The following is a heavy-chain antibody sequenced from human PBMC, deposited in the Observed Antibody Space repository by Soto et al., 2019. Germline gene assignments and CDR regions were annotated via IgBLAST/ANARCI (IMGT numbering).Heavy chain of an antibody. CDR1: GGSISSGGYY. J-gene: IGHJ4*02. V-gene: IGHV4-31*03. CDR3: ARVNSARPLSALVAFDY. D-gene: IGHD5-12*01. Sequence: QVQLQESGPGLVKPSQTLSLTCTVSGGSISSGGYYWSWIRQHPGKGLEWFGYIYYSGSTYYNPSLKSRVTISVDTSKNQFSLKLSSVTAADTAVYYCARVNSARPLSALVAFDYWGQGTLVTVSS. CDR2: IYYSGST.